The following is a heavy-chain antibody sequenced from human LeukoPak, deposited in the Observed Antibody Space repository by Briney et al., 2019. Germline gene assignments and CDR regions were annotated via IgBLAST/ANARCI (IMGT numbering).Heavy chain of an antibody. D-gene: IGHD6-25*01. CDR3: ARFAAGGSYYYYMDV. CDR1: GFTFSSYT. J-gene: IGHJ6*03. CDR2: IGTSSTTI. Sequence: GGSLRLSCAASGFTFSSYTMNWVRQPPGKGLEWVSNIGTSSTTIYYADSVKGRFTISRDNAKNSLYLQVNSLRADDTAVYYCARFAAGGSYYYYMDVWGKGNTVTVSS. V-gene: IGHV3-48*01.